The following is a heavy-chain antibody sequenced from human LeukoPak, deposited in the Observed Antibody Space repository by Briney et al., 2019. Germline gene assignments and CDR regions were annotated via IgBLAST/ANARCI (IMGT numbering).Heavy chain of an antibody. CDR1: GGSISSTSYY. D-gene: IGHD2-15*01. CDR3: ARQECNGGSCYSRAIWFDP. CDR2: IYHTGTT. J-gene: IGHJ5*02. V-gene: IGHV4-39*01. Sequence: PSETLSLTCDVSGGSISSTSYYWGWIRQPPGKGLEWIGSIYHTGTTCYSPSLKSRVTISVHTSKNQFSLKLSSVTAADTAVYYCARQECNGGSCYSRAIWFDPWGQGTLVTVSS.